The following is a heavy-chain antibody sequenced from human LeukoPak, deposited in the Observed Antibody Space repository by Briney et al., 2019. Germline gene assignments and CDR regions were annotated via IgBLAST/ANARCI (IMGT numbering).Heavy chain of an antibody. CDR3: ARVFYYDFWSGFFAGGYMDV. J-gene: IGHJ6*03. Sequence: SETLSLTCAVYGGSFSGYYWSWIRQPPGKGLEWIGEINHSGSTNYNPSLKSRVTISVDTSKNQFSLKLSSVTAADTAVYYCARVFYYDFWSGFFAGGYMDVWGKGTTVTVSS. V-gene: IGHV4-34*01. D-gene: IGHD3-3*01. CDR2: INHSGST. CDR1: GGSFSGYY.